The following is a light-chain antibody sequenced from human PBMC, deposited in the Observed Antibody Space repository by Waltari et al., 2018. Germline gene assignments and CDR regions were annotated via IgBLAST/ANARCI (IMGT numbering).Light chain of an antibody. Sequence: SPPQYLLRYKSDSDKHQDSRVPRRFSGSKDASSTAGILLISWLQSEDEADYYCMIWLKHAVVFSGGTTLTVL. CDR3: MIWLKHAVV. CDR2: YKSDSDK. V-gene: IGLV5-45*01. J-gene: IGLJ2*01.